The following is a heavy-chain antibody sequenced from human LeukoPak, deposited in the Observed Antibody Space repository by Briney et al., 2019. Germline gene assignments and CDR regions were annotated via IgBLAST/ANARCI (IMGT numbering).Heavy chain of an antibody. D-gene: IGHD1-26*01. CDR1: GGSISSTSYF. V-gene: IGHV4-39*02. CDR3: ARDALPSGSYSSNMDV. J-gene: IGHJ6*03. CDR2: IYYSGST. Sequence: SETLSLTCTVSGGSISSTSYFWGGIRQPPGKGLEWIGSIYYSGSTYYNPSLKSRVTISVDTSKNHFSLKLSSVTAADTAVYYCARDALPSGSYSSNMDVWGKGTTVTVSS.